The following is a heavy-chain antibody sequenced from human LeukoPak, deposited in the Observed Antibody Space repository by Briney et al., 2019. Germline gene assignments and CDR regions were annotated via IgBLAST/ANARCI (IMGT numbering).Heavy chain of an antibody. CDR2: ISAYNGNT. CDR3: ARASWWDPDY. D-gene: IGHD2-8*02. CDR1: GYTFTSYG. V-gene: IGHV1-18*01. J-gene: IGHJ4*02. Sequence: ASVKVSCKASGYTFTSYGISWVRQAPGQGLEWMGWISAYNGNTNYAQKLQGRVTMTRDTSISTAYMELSRLRSDDTAVYYCARASWWDPDYWGQGTLVTVSS.